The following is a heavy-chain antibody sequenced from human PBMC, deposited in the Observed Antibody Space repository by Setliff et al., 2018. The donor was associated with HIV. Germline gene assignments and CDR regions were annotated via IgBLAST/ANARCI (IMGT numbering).Heavy chain of an antibody. CDR1: GYRFTSFW. CDR2: IYPGDSDT. V-gene: IGHV5-51*01. D-gene: IGHD3-9*01. J-gene: IGHJ2*01. Sequence: GESLKISCKGSGYRFTSFWIAWVRQMPGKGLEWMGIIYPGDSDTRYSPSFQGQVTISVDKSISTAYLQWRSLKASDTAIYYCARAIDFLTEELNWYFYVWGRGTLVTVSS. CDR3: ARAIDFLTEELNWYFYV.